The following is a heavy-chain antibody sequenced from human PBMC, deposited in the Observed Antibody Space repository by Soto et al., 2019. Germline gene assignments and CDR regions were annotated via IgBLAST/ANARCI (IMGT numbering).Heavy chain of an antibody. CDR3: VMVDNYITPTPQDV. CDR2: ISPYTGNT. J-gene: IGHJ6*02. V-gene: IGHV1-18*01. Sequence: QVQLVQSGDEVKKPGASVKGSCKASGYIFVNYGIAWMRQAPGQKIEWMGWISPYTGNTHSATKVQGRLTTTTDTSTSTAYMDLGSLTSDDTAVYYCVMVDNYITPTPQDVWGQGTTVTVSS. CDR1: GYIFVNYG. D-gene: IGHD5-12*01.